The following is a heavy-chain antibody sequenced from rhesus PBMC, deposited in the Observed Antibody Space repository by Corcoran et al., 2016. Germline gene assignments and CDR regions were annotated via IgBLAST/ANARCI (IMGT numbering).Heavy chain of an antibody. J-gene: IGHJ4*01. Sequence: QVQLQESGPGLVKPSETLSLTCAVSGGSISSGYYYWSWIRQPPGKGLDWIGYSTYSGSTSYHPSLKSRVTISRDTSKNQFSLKLSSVTAADTAVYYCARDPPGAGTTLGYWGQGVLVTVSS. CDR1: GGSISSGYYY. V-gene: IGHV4-122*02. CDR2: STYSGST. CDR3: ARDPPGAGTTLGY. D-gene: IGHD1-20*01.